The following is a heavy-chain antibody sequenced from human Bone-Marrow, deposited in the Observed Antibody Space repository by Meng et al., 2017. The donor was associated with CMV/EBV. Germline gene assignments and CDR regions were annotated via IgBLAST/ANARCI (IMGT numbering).Heavy chain of an antibody. V-gene: IGHV3-7*01. D-gene: IGHD4-23*01. CDR2: IKQDGSEK. Sequence: ETLSLTCTVSGGSISSYYWSWIRQPPGKGLEWVANIKQDGSEKYYVDSVKGRFTISRDNAKNSLYLQMNSLRAEDTAVYYCARETRPTAFDYWGQGTLVTVSS. CDR3: ARETRPTAFDY. CDR1: GGSISSYY. J-gene: IGHJ4*02.